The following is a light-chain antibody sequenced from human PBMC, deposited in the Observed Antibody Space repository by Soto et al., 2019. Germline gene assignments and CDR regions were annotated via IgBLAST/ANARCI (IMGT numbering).Light chain of an antibody. J-gene: IGLJ7*01. V-gene: IGLV2-11*01. CDR2: DVS. CDR1: SSDVGGYNY. CDR3: CSYAGSYSYV. Sequence: QSVLTQPRSVSGSLGQSVTISCTGTSSDVGGYNYVSWYQQHPGKAPKLMIYDVSKRPSGVPDRFSGSKSGNTASLTISGLQAEDEADYYCCSYAGSYSYVFGTGNQLTVL.